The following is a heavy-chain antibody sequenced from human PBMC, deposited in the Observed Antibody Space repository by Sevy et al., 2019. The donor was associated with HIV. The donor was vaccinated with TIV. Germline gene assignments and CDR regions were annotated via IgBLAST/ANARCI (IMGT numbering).Heavy chain of an antibody. J-gene: IGHJ4*02. CDR2: IYYNGHI. CDR1: GVSITSLY. D-gene: IGHD1-26*01. V-gene: IGHV4-59*08. CDR3: AGGNAWGRGYS. Sequence: SETLSLTCTVSGVSITSLYWNWIRQPPGKGLEWIANIYYNGHINYNPSLKSRGTLSLDTSKNQFSLGLGAVTAADTAMYYCAGGNAWGRGYSWGQGTLVTVSS.